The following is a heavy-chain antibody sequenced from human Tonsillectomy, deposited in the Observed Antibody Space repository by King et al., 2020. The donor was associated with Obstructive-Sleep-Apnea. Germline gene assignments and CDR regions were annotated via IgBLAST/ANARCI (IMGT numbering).Heavy chain of an antibody. CDR1: GFTFSSYA. V-gene: IGHV3-23*04. J-gene: IGHJ4*02. Sequence: VQLVESGGGLVQPGGSLRLSCAASGFTFSSYAMSWVRQAPGKGLEWVSSISGSVGSTYYADSVKGRFTISRDNSKNTLYLQMNSLRAEDTAVYDCAKDPGIAVAGLGDYWGQGTLVTVSS. D-gene: IGHD6-19*01. CDR2: ISGSVGST. CDR3: AKDPGIAVAGLGDY.